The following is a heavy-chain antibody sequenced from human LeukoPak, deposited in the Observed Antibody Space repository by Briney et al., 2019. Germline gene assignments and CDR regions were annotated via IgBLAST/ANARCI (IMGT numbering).Heavy chain of an antibody. Sequence: SETLSLTCTVSGASITSYYWTWIRQPPGKGLEWIGYIYYSGSTNYNSSLKGRVTISIDTSKTQFFLKLSSVTAADTAVYYCARGLSAPYYDFWSGYLSWGQGTLVTVSS. CDR3: ARGLSAPYYDFWSGYLS. CDR2: IYYSGST. J-gene: IGHJ5*02. V-gene: IGHV4-59*01. CDR1: GASITSYY. D-gene: IGHD3-3*01.